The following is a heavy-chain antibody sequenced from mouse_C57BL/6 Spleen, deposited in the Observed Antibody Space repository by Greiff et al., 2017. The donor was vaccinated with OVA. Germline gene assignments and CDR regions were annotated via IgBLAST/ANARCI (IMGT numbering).Heavy chain of an antibody. CDR3: ARTDWDEGDLYFDV. D-gene: IGHD4-1*01. V-gene: IGHV1-80*01. CDR1: GYAFSSYW. J-gene: IGHJ1*03. CDR2: IYPGDGDT. Sequence: QVQLQQSGAELVKPGASVKISCKASGYAFSSYWMNWVKQRPGKGLEWIGQIYPGDGDTNYNGKFKGKATLTADKSSSTAYMQLSSLTSEDSAVYFCARTDWDEGDLYFDVWGTGTTVTVSS.